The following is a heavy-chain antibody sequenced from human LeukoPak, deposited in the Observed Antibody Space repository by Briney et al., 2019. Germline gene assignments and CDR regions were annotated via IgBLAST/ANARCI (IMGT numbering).Heavy chain of an antibody. CDR3: ARPYYDTSGHSDDAFDI. CDR1: GYSFTSYW. D-gene: IGHD3-22*01. Sequence: GESLKISCKGSGYSFTSYWIGWVRQMPGKGLEWMGIIYPGDSDTRYSPSFQGQVTISADKSISTAYLQWSSLKASDTAMYYCARPYYDTSGHSDDAFDIWGQGTMVTVSS. J-gene: IGHJ3*02. CDR2: IYPGDSDT. V-gene: IGHV5-51*01.